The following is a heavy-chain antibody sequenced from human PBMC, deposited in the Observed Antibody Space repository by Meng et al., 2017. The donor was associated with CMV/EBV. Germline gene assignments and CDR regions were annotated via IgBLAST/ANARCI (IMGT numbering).Heavy chain of an antibody. J-gene: IGHJ6*02. Sequence: ASVKVSCKASGYTFTSYYMHWVRQPPGQGLEWMGIINPSGGSTSYAQKFQGRVTMTRDTSTSTVYMEPSSLRSEDTAVYYCARGDYSGYHRPGYGMDVWGQGTTVTVSS. D-gene: IGHD5-12*01. V-gene: IGHV1-46*01. CDR3: ARGDYSGYHRPGYGMDV. CDR2: INPSGGST. CDR1: GYTFTSYY.